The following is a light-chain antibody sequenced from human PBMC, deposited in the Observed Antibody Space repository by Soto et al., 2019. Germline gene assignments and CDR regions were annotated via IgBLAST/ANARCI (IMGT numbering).Light chain of an antibody. V-gene: IGKV3-15*01. CDR3: QQYNRLPLMAS. J-gene: IGKJ4*01. CDR2: ATS. CDR1: KSLSSN. Sequence: EVVISQCRATLYMSPGERATLSCRASKSLSSNVAWYQQRPGQAPRLLIYATSSRASDVQARFSGGGSGTEFTLTIASLQSEAFAIYYCQQYNRLPLMASLGVGTKV.